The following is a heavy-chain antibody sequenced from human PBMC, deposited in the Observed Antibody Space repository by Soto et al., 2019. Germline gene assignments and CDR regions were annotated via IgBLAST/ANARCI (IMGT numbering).Heavy chain of an antibody. D-gene: IGHD2-15*01. CDR1: GDSIDDSPYY. Sequence: QVQLQESGPGLVRPSETLSLSCTVSGDSIDDSPYYWAWVRQLPGKGLEWIGSFFYSGSTYYNPSLNSRVAISGDTSKNQFFLRLDSVTAADTAIYYCVRPIVGICYSFSCFDHWGRGALVTVSS. J-gene: IGHJ4*02. CDR3: VRPIVGICYSFSCFDH. CDR2: FFYSGST. V-gene: IGHV4-39*01.